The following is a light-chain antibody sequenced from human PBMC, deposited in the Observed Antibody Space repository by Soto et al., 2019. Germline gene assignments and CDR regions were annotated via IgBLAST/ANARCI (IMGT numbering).Light chain of an antibody. V-gene: IGLV2-8*01. J-gene: IGLJ1*01. Sequence: QSALTQPPSASGSPGQSVTISCTGTSSDVGGYNYVSWYQQHPGRAPKLMIYEVSKRPSGVPDRFSGSKSCNTASLTVSGLQTDDEADYYCSSYAGSNKQVFGTGTKLAVL. CDR1: SSDVGGYNY. CDR3: SSYAGSNKQV. CDR2: EVS.